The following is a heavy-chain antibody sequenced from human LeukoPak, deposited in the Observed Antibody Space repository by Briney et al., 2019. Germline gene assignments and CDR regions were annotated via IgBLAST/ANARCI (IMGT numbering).Heavy chain of an antibody. CDR1: GFTFSSYG. D-gene: IGHD3-10*01. CDR2: ISYDGSNK. CDR3: AKESPITMVRGVMPVIDY. V-gene: IGHV3-30*18. Sequence: GGSLRLSCAASGFTFSSYGMHWVRQAPGKALEWVAVISYDGSNKYYADSVKGRFTISRDNSKNTLYLQMNSLRAEDTAVYYCAKESPITMVRGVMPVIDYWGQGTLVTVSS. J-gene: IGHJ4*02.